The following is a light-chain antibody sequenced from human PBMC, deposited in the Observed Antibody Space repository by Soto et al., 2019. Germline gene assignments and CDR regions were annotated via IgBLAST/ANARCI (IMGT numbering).Light chain of an antibody. Sequence: DIQMTQSPSSLSASFGDIVTITCRASQGIGVYLAWFQQKPGNAPKLLIYAASTLQSGVPSRFSGSGSGTDFTLTISSLQPEDVATYYCQKYNSAPLTFGGGTKVEIK. V-gene: IGKV1-27*01. CDR2: AAS. J-gene: IGKJ4*01. CDR1: QGIGVY. CDR3: QKYNSAPLT.